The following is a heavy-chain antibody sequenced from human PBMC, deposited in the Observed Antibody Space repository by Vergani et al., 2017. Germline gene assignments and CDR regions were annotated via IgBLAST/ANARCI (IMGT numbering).Heavy chain of an antibody. CDR3: ARHRFSGGFYPSSYFYGMYV. CDR2: IHHSGDT. CDR1: DSSIMTNPY. J-gene: IGHJ6*02. V-gene: IGHV4-38-2*01. D-gene: IGHD3-10*01. Sequence: QVQLQESGPGLVKPSETLTLPCDVSDSSIMTNPYWGWFRQSPGKGLEWIGCIHHSGDTHYNSSLKSRVSILIVSSSKFSLSLTSVTAADTAIFYCARHRFSGGFYPSSYFYGMYVWVHGTTVTVSS.